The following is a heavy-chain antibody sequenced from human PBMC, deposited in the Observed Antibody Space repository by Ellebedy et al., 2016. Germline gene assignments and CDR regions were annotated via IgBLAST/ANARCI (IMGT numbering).Heavy chain of an antibody. V-gene: IGHV1-8*01. CDR2: MNPNSGNT. CDR1: GYTFTSHD. CDR3: ATARSWLVRRYFDY. Sequence: ASVKVSXXASGYTFTSHDINWVRQATGQGLKWMGWMNPNSGNTGYAQKFQGRVTMTRNTSISTAYMELSSLRSEDTAVYYCATARSWLVRRYFDYWGQGTLVTVSS. D-gene: IGHD6-19*01. J-gene: IGHJ4*02.